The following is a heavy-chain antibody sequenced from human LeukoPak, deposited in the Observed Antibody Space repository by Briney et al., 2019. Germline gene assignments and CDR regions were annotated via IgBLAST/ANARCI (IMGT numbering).Heavy chain of an antibody. CDR3: ASGYCSSTSCLYYFDY. D-gene: IGHD2-2*01. CDR2: INPSGGST. Sequence: ASVKVSCKASGYTFTSYYMQWVRQAPGQGLEWMGIINPSGGSTSYAQKFQGRVTMTRDTSTSTVYMELSSLRSEDTAVYYCASGYCSSTSCLYYFDYWGQGTLVTVSS. CDR1: GYTFTSYY. V-gene: IGHV1-46*01. J-gene: IGHJ4*02.